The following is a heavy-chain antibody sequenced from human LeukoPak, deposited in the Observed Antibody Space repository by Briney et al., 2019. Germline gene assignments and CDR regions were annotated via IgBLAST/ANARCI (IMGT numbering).Heavy chain of an antibody. V-gene: IGHV3-23*01. CDR3: AKYTSDPTSEVYYFDS. J-gene: IGHJ4*02. Sequence: GGSLRLSCAASGFNFRMFAMTWVRQAPGKGLKWASTLSGSGTNTFDADSVKGRFTITRDNSKNTLYLQMKNLRAEDTAVYYCAKYTSDPTSEVYYFDSWGQGTRVTVSS. D-gene: IGHD1-14*01. CDR1: GFNFRMFA. CDR2: LSGSGTNT.